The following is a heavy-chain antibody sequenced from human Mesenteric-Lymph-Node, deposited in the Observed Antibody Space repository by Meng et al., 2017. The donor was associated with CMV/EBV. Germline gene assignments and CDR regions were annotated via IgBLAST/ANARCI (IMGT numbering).Heavy chain of an antibody. J-gene: IGHJ4*02. Sequence: GSLRLSCTVSGGSISSSSYYWGWIRQPPGKGLEWIGSIYYSGSTYYNPSLKSRVTISVDTSKNQFSLKLSSVTAADTAVYYCARDRQEVDTAPHFDYWGQGTLVTVSS. V-gene: IGHV4-39*07. CDR1: GGSISSSSYY. D-gene: IGHD5-18*01. CDR3: ARDRQEVDTAPHFDY. CDR2: IYYSGST.